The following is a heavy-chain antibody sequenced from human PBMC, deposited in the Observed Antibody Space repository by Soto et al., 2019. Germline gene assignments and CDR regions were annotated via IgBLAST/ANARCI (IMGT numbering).Heavy chain of an antibody. Sequence: SETLSLTCTVSGGSISSGGYYWSWIRQHPGKGLEWIGYIYYSGSTYYNPSLKSRVTISVDTSKNQFPLKLSSVTAADTAVYYCARGSQGYRSGGSCYLDWGQGTLVTVSS. CDR2: IYYSGST. CDR3: ARGSQGYRSGGSCYLD. CDR1: GGSISSGGYY. D-gene: IGHD2-15*01. V-gene: IGHV4-31*03. J-gene: IGHJ4*02.